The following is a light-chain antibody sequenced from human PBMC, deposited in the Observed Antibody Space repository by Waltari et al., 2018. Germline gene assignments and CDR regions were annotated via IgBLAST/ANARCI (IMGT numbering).Light chain of an antibody. CDR1: QSLLYYSTGKNS. CDR3: QQYYRSRS. CDR2: WAS. Sequence: QSLLYYSTGKNSLAWYQQRQGQPPKRRISWASTRGSGVPDRVSGSGSGTDCTLTINNLQPEDVAVYYCQQYYRSRSFGQGTKVEIK. V-gene: IGKV4-1*01. J-gene: IGKJ1*01.